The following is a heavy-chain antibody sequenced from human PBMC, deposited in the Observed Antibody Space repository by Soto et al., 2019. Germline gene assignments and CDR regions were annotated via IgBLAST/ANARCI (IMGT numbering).Heavy chain of an antibody. V-gene: IGHV3-23*01. Sequence: GGSLRLSCAASGFTLSSHAMSWVRQAPGKGLEWVSVIGASGDNTSYAYPVKGRFTISRDNSKNTVYLQMNSLRAEDTAVYYCAKQGFDYWGQGTLVTVSS. CDR1: GFTLSSHA. CDR2: IGASGDNT. J-gene: IGHJ4*02. CDR3: AKQGFDY.